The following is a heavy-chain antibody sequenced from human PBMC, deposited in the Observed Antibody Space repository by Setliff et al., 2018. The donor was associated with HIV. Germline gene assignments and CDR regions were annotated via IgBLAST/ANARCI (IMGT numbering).Heavy chain of an antibody. D-gene: IGHD1-26*01. V-gene: IGHV4-34*01. CDR3: ARGKGGLVGPAEFDY. Sequence: SETLSLTCAVYGGSFSGYYWSWIHQPPGKGLEWIGEINHTGNTQYNPSLKSRVTMSEETSKNQFSLKLKSVTAADTAIYFCARGKGGLVGPAEFDYWGPGTLVTVSS. CDR1: GGSFSGYY. CDR2: INHTGNT. J-gene: IGHJ4*02.